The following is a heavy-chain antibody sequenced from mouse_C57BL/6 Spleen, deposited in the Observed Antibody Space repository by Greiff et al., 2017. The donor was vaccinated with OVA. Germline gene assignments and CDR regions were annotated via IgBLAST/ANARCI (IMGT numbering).Heavy chain of an antibody. Sequence: EVQLQQSGPELVKPGASVKISCKASGYTFTDYYMNWVKQSHGKSLEWIGDINPNNGGTSYNQKFKGKATLTVDKSSSTAYMELRSLTSEDSAVYYCARYDYDGGSAYWGQGTLVTVSA. V-gene: IGHV1-26*01. CDR2: INPNNGGT. CDR3: ARYDYDGGSAY. J-gene: IGHJ3*01. D-gene: IGHD2-4*01. CDR1: GYTFTDYY.